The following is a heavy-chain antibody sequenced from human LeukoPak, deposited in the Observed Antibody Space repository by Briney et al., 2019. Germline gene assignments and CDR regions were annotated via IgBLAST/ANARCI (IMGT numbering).Heavy chain of an antibody. J-gene: IGHJ4*02. CDR2: ISYDRSNK. Sequence: PGGSLRLSCAASGFTFSSYAMHWVRQAPGKGLEWVAVISYDRSNKYYADSVKGRFTISRDNSKNTLYLQMNSLRAEDTAVYYCARDSGEMATTYVFDYWGQGTLVTVSS. CDR3: ARDSGEMATTYVFDY. D-gene: IGHD5-24*01. CDR1: GFTFSSYA. V-gene: IGHV3-30-3*01.